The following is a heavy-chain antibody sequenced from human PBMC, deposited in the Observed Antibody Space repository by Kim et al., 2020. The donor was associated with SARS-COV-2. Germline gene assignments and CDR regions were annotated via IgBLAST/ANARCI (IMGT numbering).Heavy chain of an antibody. D-gene: IGHD6-13*01. V-gene: IGHV3-30*18. Sequence: GGSLRLSCAASGFTFSSYGMHWVRQAPGKGLEWVAVISYDGSNKYYAYSVKGRFTISRDNSKNTLYLQMNSLRAEDTAVYYCAKEAGLNYYYYYGMDVWG. CDR3: AKEAGLNYYYYYGMDV. J-gene: IGHJ6*01. CDR2: ISYDGSNK. CDR1: GFTFSSYG.